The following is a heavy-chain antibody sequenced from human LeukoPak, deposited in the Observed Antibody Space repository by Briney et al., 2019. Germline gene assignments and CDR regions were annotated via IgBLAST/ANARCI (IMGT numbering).Heavy chain of an antibody. CDR2: INHSGST. J-gene: IGHJ4*02. CDR3: ATVMASHYGDWFFDY. Sequence: PSGTLSLTCAVYGGSFSGYYWSWIRQPPGKGLEWIGEINHSGSTNYNPSLKSRATISLDTSKKDFSLKLTSVTAADTAIYYCATVMASHYGDWFFDYWGQGTLVTVSS. D-gene: IGHD4-17*01. V-gene: IGHV4-34*01. CDR1: GGSFSGYY.